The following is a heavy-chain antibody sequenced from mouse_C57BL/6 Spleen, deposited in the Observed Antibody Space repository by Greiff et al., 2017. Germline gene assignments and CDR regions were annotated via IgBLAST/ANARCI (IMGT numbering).Heavy chain of an antibody. Sequence: QVQLKQPGAELVKPGASVKLSCKASGYTFTSYWMHWVKQRPGQGLEWIGMIHPNSGSTNYNEKFKSKATMTVDKSSSTAYMQISSLTSEDSAVYYCARGYGSSYWYFDVWGTGTTVTVSS. V-gene: IGHV1-64*01. CDR3: ARGYGSSYWYFDV. CDR1: GYTFTSYW. J-gene: IGHJ1*03. CDR2: IHPNSGST. D-gene: IGHD1-1*01.